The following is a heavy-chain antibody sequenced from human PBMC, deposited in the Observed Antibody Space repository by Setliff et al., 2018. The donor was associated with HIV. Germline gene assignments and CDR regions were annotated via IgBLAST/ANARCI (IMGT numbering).Heavy chain of an antibody. CDR1: GYTFTSYG. Sequence: WASVKVSCKASGYTFTSYGISWVRQAPGQGLEWMGWISAYNGNTDYAQKLQGRVTLTTDTSTSTAYMELRSLRSDDTAVYYCARDPPSSGWYRADYWGQGTLVTVS. J-gene: IGHJ4*02. V-gene: IGHV1-18*01. CDR3: ARDPPSSGWYRADY. CDR2: ISAYNGNT. D-gene: IGHD6-19*01.